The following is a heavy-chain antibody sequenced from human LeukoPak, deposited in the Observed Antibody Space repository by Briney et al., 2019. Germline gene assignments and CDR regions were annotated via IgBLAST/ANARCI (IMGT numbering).Heavy chain of an antibody. Sequence: SETLSLTCAVYGGSFSGYYWSWIRQNPGKGLEWIGYIYYSGSTYYNPSLKSRVTISVDTSKNQFSLKLSSVTAADTAVYYCATTIRSVVAATPHYYYYGMDVWGQGTTVTVSS. J-gene: IGHJ6*02. CDR1: GGSFSGYY. CDR3: ATTIRSVVAATPHYYYYGMDV. V-gene: IGHV4-31*11. D-gene: IGHD2-15*01. CDR2: IYYSGST.